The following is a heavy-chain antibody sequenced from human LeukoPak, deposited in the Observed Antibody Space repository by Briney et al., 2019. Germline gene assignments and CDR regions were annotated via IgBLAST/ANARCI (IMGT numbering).Heavy chain of an antibody. Sequence: LTGGSLILSCVGSAFTFNAYAMSWVRQRPGKGPEWVAMISSSGDATDYAESVKDRLSISRDNTKKTLFLQINSPRADDTAIYYCAKDPRAMGRYFFDDWGQGSLVTVSS. CDR3: AKDPRAMGRYFFDD. CDR2: ISSSGDAT. V-gene: IGHV3-23*01. J-gene: IGHJ4*01. D-gene: IGHD3-16*01. CDR1: AFTFNAYA.